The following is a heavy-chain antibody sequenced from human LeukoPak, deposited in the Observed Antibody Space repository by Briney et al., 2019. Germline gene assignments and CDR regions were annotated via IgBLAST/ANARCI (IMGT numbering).Heavy chain of an antibody. CDR2: IIPIFGTA. CDR1: GGTFSSYA. CDR3: AREEYYYDSSGYYVGVDY. V-gene: IGHV1-69*05. D-gene: IGHD3-22*01. Sequence: VSCKASGGTFSSYAISWARQAPGQGLEWMGRIIPIFGTANYAQKLQGRVTIKTDESTSTAYMEMSRLRCEDTAVYYCAREEYYYDSSGYYVGVDYWGQGTLVTVSS. J-gene: IGHJ4*02.